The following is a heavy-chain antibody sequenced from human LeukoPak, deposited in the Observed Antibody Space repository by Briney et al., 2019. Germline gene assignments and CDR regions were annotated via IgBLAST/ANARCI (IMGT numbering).Heavy chain of an antibody. V-gene: IGHV1-46*03. CDR2: INPTGGDT. CDR1: GYTFTSYY. J-gene: IGHJ4*02. Sequence: EASVKVSCKASGYTFTSYYLHWVRQAPGQGLEWMGIINPTGGDTNYAQKVQGRVTMTTDTSTSTVYMELSSLRSEDTAVYYCARPTDPDYDFWSGYPHWGQGTLVTVSS. CDR3: ARPTDPDYDFWSGYPH. D-gene: IGHD3-3*01.